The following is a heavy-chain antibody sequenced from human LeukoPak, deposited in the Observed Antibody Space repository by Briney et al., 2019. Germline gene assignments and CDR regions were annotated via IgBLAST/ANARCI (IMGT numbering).Heavy chain of an antibody. CDR3: ARLSVVIATTDY. CDR2: IYHSGST. D-gene: IGHD2-21*01. Sequence: PSETLSLTCAVSGYSISSGYYWGWIRQPPGKGLEWSGSIYHSGSTYYNPSLKSRVTISVDTSKNQFSLKLSSVTAADTAVYYCARLSVVIATTDYWGQGTLVTVSS. V-gene: IGHV4-38-2*01. J-gene: IGHJ4*02. CDR1: GYSISSGYY.